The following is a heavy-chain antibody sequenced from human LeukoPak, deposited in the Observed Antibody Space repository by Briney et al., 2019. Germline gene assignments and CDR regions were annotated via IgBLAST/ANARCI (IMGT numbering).Heavy chain of an antibody. J-gene: IGHJ4*02. D-gene: IGHD3-10*01. CDR1: GFTFSSYA. Sequence: GGSLRLSCAASGFTFSSYAMHWVRQAPGKGLEWVAVISYDGSNKYYADSVKGRFTISRDNSKNTLYLQMNSLRAEDTAVFYCARAGVYGSGRYYYDYWGQGTLVTVSS. V-gene: IGHV3-30*04. CDR2: ISYDGSNK. CDR3: ARAGVYGSGRYYYDY.